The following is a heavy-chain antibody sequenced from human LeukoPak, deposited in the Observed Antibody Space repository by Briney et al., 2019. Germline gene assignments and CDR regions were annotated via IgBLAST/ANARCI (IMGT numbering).Heavy chain of an antibody. CDR1: GFTFSNFA. D-gene: IGHD2-2*01. V-gene: IGHV3-23*01. CDR3: ANRVVVPAAIDY. Sequence: GGSLRLSCAASGFTFSNFAMSWARQAPGKGLEWVSAISGSGGSTYYADSVKGRFTISRDNSKNTLYLQMNSLRAEDTAVYYCANRVVVPAAIDYWGQGTLVTVSS. J-gene: IGHJ4*02. CDR2: ISGSGGST.